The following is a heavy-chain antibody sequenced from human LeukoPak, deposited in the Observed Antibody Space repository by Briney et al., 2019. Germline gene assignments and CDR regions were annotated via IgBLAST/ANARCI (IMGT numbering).Heavy chain of an antibody. CDR2: IYTRGNT. CDR3: ARDRPGGGELDFDY. Sequence: GGSLRLSCAASGFTVSTNYMSWVRQAPGKGLEWVAVIYTRGNTDYAESVEGRFTISRHNSKNTLYLQMNSLRADDTAVYYCARDRPGGGELDFDYWGQGTLVTVSS. V-gene: IGHV3-53*04. D-gene: IGHD3-10*01. J-gene: IGHJ4*02. CDR1: GFTVSTNY.